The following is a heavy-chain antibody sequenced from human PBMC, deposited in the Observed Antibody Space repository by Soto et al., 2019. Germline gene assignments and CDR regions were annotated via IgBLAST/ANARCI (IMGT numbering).Heavy chain of an antibody. V-gene: IGHV4-31*11. J-gene: IGHJ5*02. CDR1: GGSIISASYS. D-gene: IGHD6-6*01. CDR2: IYSSGST. Sequence: QVQLQESGPRLVKPSQTLSLSCAVSGGSIISASYSWNWIRQSPGRGLEWIGHIYSSGSTYYNPSLKSRVSISVDTSNNQFSLKLTSVTAADTAVYFCAREDAARIERWFDAWARESWSPSPQ. CDR3: AREDAARIERWFDA.